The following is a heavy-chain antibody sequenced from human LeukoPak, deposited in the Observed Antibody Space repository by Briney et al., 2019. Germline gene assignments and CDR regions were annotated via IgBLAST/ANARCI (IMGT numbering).Heavy chain of an antibody. J-gene: IGHJ6*03. V-gene: IGHV4-30-4*08. CDR1: AGSSSSGDYY. Sequence: SETLSLTCTVSAGSSSSGDYYWSWIRQPPGKGLEWIGYIYYSGSTYYNPSLKSRLTKSLDKSKHQFALKLSSVTAADKAVYYCARDYIVVVPAALRRYYYYYMDVWGKGTTVTVSS. CDR3: ARDYIVVVPAALRRYYYYYMDV. D-gene: IGHD2-2*01. CDR2: IYYSGST.